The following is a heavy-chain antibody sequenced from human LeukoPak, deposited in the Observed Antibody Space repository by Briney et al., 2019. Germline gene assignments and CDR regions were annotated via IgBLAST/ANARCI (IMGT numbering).Heavy chain of an antibody. J-gene: IGHJ4*02. CDR1: GFSFNYAW. D-gene: IGHD5-12*01. CDR2: IKTKTDAERT. V-gene: IGHV3-15*01. Sequence: PGGSLRLSCTASGFSFNYAWMSWVRQAPGKGLEWVGRIKTKTDAERTDYTAAVKGRFTISRDDSKNTLYLQMNSLKTEDTAVYYCTPPGYEGVGYWGRGTLVTVSS. CDR3: TPPGYEGVGY.